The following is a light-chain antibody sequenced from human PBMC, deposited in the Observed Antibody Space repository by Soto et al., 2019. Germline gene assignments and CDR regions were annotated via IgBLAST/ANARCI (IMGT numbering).Light chain of an antibody. Sequence: DIPMTQSPSSLSAPVGDGVTITCIASQSISSWLAWYQQMPGKAPKLLIYDASSLHSGVPSSFSGSGSGTEFTLTISSLQPDDFATYYCQQYSSYWTCGQGNKVDIK. CDR2: DAS. CDR1: QSISSW. J-gene: IGKJ1*01. V-gene: IGKV1-5*01. CDR3: QQYSSYWT.